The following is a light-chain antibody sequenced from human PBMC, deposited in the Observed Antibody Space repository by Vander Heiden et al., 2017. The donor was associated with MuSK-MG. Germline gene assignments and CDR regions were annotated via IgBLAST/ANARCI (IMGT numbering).Light chain of an antibody. Sequence: LVMTQSPAPLSVSPGESPPLPCRASQSFSSNSAWYQKKPGQAPRLLIYGASTRATGIAGRFSGSGSGTEFTLTISSLQSEDFAVYYCQRDNNWPLTFGEGTKLEIK. J-gene: IGKJ2*01. CDR1: QSFSSN. V-gene: IGKV3-15*01. CDR2: GAS. CDR3: QRDNNWPLT.